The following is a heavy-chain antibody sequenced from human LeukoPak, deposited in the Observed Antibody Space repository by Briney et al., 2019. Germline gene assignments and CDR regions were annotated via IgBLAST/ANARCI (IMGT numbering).Heavy chain of an antibody. D-gene: IGHD6-13*01. CDR2: INPSGGGP. CDR3: AREEAARAGAFDI. J-gene: IGHJ3*02. V-gene: IGHV1-2*02. Sequence: GASVTVSCKASGYTFTGYYIHWVRQAPGQGLEWMGWINPSGGGPNYAQKFQGRATMTTDTSISTAYMELSILISDDTAVYYCAREEAARAGAFDIWGQGTMVTVSS. CDR1: GYTFTGYY.